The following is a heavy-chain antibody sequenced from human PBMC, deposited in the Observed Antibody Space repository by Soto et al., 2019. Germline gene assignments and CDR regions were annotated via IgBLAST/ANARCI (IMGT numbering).Heavy chain of an antibody. Sequence: PSQTLSLTCAISGDSVSSNSAAWNWIRQSPSRGLEWLGRTYYRSKWYNDYAVSVKSRITINPDTSKNQFSLQLNSVTPEDTAVYYCARAARYYDILTGYYVYYYYGMDVWGQGTTVTAP. V-gene: IGHV6-1*01. CDR3: ARAARYYDILTGYYVYYYYGMDV. D-gene: IGHD3-9*01. J-gene: IGHJ6*02. CDR1: GDSVSSNSAA. CDR2: TYYRSKWYN.